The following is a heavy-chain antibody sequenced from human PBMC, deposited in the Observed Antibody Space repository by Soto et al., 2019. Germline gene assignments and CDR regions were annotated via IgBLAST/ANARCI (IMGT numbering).Heavy chain of an antibody. Sequence: GASVKVSCKASGGTFSSYAISWVRQAPGQRLEWMGGIIPIFGTANYAQKFQGRVTITADESTSTAYMELSSLRSEDTAVYYCARGKESQAGMDVWGQGTTVTVSS. CDR1: GGTFSSYA. V-gene: IGHV1-69*13. CDR2: IIPIFGTA. J-gene: IGHJ6*02. CDR3: ARGKESQAGMDV.